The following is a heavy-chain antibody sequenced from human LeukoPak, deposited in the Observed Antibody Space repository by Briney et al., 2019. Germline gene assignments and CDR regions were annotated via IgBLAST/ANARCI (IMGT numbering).Heavy chain of an antibody. J-gene: IGHJ3*02. CDR2: ISYDGSNK. CDR1: GFTFSSYA. V-gene: IGHV3-30*04. CDR3: AKGDSGYANDAFDI. D-gene: IGHD5-12*01. Sequence: GGSLRLSCAASGFTFSSYAMHWGRQAPGKGLEWVAVISYDGSNKYYADSVKGRFTISRDNSKNTLYLQMNSLRAEDTAVYYCAKGDSGYANDAFDIWGQGTMVTVSS.